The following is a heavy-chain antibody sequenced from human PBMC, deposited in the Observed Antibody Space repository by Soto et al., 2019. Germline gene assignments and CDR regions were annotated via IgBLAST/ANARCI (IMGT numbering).Heavy chain of an antibody. Sequence: QVQLQESGPGLVKPSETLSLTCTVSGGSISSYHWSWIRQPPEEGLEWIVYVSYSGNTKYNPSIKNRVTMSVDTSKDQFSMKLSSVTAAYTAVYYCARDFATYESSGYYDVVGFDYWGQGNLVTVSP. J-gene: IGHJ4*02. CDR1: GGSISSYH. D-gene: IGHD3-22*01. V-gene: IGHV4-59*01. CDR3: ARDFATYESSGYYDVVGFDY. CDR2: VSYSGNT.